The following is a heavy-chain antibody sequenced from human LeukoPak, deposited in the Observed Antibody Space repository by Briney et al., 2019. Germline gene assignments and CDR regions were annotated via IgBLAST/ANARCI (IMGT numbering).Heavy chain of an antibody. D-gene: IGHD3-22*01. J-gene: IGHJ4*02. CDR2: IYYSGST. CDR3: ARDSALLGDPDYDSSVLLDY. CDR1: GGSISSGDYF. Sequence: SETLSLTCTVSGGSISSGDYFWTWIRQPPGKGLEWIGYIYYSGSTNYNPSLKSRVTISVDTSKNQFSLKLSSVTAADTAVYYCARDSALLGDPDYDSSVLLDYWGQGTLVTVSS. V-gene: IGHV4-61*08.